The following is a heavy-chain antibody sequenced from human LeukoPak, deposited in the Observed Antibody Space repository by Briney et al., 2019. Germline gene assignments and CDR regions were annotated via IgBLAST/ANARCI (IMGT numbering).Heavy chain of an antibody. Sequence: GGSLRLSCAASGFTFSSYNMNWVRQAPGKGLEWVSSISSSRNYIYYADSVKGRFTISRDNAKSSLYLQMNSLRAEDTAVYYCARGSGAFDIWGQGTMVTVPS. V-gene: IGHV3-21*01. CDR1: GFTFSSYN. CDR3: ARGSGAFDI. CDR2: ISSSRNYI. J-gene: IGHJ3*02. D-gene: IGHD1-14*01.